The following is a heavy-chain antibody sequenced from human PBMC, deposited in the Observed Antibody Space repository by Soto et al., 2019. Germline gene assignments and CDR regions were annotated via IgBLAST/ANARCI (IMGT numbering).Heavy chain of an antibody. CDR3: ARGSGSVNRGMDV. CDR1: GGTFSDSV. D-gene: IGHD7-27*01. CDR2: IVPIFGTA. Sequence: QVQLVQSGPEVKKPGSSVKVSCKASGGTFSDSVTSWVRQAPGQGLEWMGGIVPIFGTANYAQKFQGRVTITADESTSTAYMELSSLRSEDTAVYYCARGSGSVNRGMDVWGQGTTVTVSS. J-gene: IGHJ6*02. V-gene: IGHV1-69*01.